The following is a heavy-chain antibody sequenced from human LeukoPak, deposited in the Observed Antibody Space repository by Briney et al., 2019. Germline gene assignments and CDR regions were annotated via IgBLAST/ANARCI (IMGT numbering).Heavy chain of an antibody. CDR1: GGSFSGYY. CDR3: ARVNYYYYYMDV. CDR2: INHSGST. J-gene: IGHJ6*03. V-gene: IGHV4-34*01. Sequence: SETLSLTCAVYGGSFSGYYWSWIRQPPGKGLEWIGEINHSGSTNYNPSLKSRVTISVDTSKNQFSLKLSSVTAADTAVYYCARVNYYYYYMDVWGKGTTVTISS.